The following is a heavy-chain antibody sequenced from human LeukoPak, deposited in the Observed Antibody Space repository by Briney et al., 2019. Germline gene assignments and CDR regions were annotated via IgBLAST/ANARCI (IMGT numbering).Heavy chain of an antibody. CDR2: ISSSSYT. Sequence: GGSLRLSCAASGFTFSDYYMSWIRQAPGKGLEWVSYISSSSYTNYAASVKGRFTISRDNAKNSLYLQMNSLRAEDTAVYYCARWTWGVAAAGADAFDIWGQGTMVTVSS. CDR1: GFTFSDYY. CDR3: ARWTWGVAAAGADAFDI. V-gene: IGHV3-11*03. D-gene: IGHD6-13*01. J-gene: IGHJ3*02.